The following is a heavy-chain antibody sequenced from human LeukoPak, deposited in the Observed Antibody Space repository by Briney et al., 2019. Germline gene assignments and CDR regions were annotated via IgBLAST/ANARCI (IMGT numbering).Heavy chain of an antibody. CDR1: GGSFSGYY. CDR3: ARAGSSYYYDSRGLQRPYSFDY. CDR2: INHSGST. D-gene: IGHD3-22*01. Sequence: SETLSLTCAVYGGSFSGYYWSWIRQPPGKGLEWIGEINHSGSTNYNPSLKSRVTVSVDTSKNQFSLKLRSVTAADTAVYYCARAGSSYYYDSRGLQRPYSFDYWGQGTLVTVSS. V-gene: IGHV4-34*01. J-gene: IGHJ4*02.